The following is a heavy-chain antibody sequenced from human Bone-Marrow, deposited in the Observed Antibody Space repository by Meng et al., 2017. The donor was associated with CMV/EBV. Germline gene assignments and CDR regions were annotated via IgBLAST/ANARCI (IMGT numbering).Heavy chain of an antibody. D-gene: IGHD4-17*01. V-gene: IGHV4-59*01. CDR3: ASLDDYGTFDY. CDR1: IASISSYY. Sequence: SETLSLTCTVSIASISSYYWSWIRQPPGKGLEWIGYIEYNGGTNYNPSLKSRVTISVDTAKNQFSRKLNSVTAADTAVYYRASLDDYGTFDYWGQGTLVTGSS. J-gene: IGHJ4*02. CDR2: IEYNGGT.